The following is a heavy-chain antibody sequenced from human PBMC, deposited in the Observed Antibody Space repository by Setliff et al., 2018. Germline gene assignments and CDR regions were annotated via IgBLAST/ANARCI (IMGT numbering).Heavy chain of an antibody. D-gene: IGHD3-16*01. CDR2: IYYSGST. CDR1: GGSISSGDYY. Sequence: SETLSLTCTVSGGSISSGDYYWSWIRQPPGKGLEWIGYIYYSGSTYYNPSLKSRVTISVDTSKSQFSLKLSSVTAADTAVYYCARQDGRGGFVSYYYYGMDVWGQGTTVTVSS. J-gene: IGHJ6*02. CDR3: ARQDGRGGFVSYYYYGMDV. V-gene: IGHV4-30-4*08.